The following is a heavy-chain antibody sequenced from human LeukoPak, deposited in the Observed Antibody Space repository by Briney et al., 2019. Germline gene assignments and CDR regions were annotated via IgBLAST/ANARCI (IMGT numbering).Heavy chain of an antibody. D-gene: IGHD6-13*01. CDR3: GHNSSAWSFDS. CDR1: GFTCSTYA. J-gene: IGHJ4*02. CDR2: SSGGGVGT. Sequence: GGSLTLSCAPSGFTCSTYAMSWLRKAPGKGLVWVTASSGGGVGTYYADSGKGRITIYKDNSQNTLLLQTDSPGAEDPAVFYWGHNSSAWSFDSWGRGTLVTVSS. V-gene: IGHV3-23*01.